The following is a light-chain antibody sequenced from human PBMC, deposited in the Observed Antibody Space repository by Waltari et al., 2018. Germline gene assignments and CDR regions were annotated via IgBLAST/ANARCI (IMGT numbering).Light chain of an antibody. V-gene: IGLV2-23*02. CDR3: CSYTGSSYV. J-gene: IGLJ1*01. Sequence: HSALTQPASVSGSPGQSITIPCTGTSSDVGNYDLVSWYQQHPGKAPSLLINDVNKRPSGISNRFSASKSGNPASLTISGLQTEDSADYYCCSYTGSSYVFGTGTTVTVL. CDR2: DVN. CDR1: SSDVGNYDL.